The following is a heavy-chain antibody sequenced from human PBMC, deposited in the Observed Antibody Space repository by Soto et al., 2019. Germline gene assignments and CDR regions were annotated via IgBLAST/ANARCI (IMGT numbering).Heavy chain of an antibody. V-gene: IGHV5-51*01. Sequence: PGESLKISCKGSGYNFTGYCIAWVRQMPGKGLEWMGIIYPDNSNTRYSRSFQGQVTISADKSIGTAYLQWSSLRASDTAVYYCASRGAAAPTLPFIWFDHWGQGTPVTVSS. CDR1: GYNFTGYC. J-gene: IGHJ5*02. CDR2: IYPDNSNT. CDR3: ASRGAAAPTLPFIWFDH. D-gene: IGHD6-13*01.